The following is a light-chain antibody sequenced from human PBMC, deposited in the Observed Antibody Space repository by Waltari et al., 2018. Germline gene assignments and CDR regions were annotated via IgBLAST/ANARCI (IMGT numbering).Light chain of an antibody. CDR1: SSDVVVYNY. CDR2: DVF. J-gene: IGLJ2*01. V-gene: IGLV2-14*03. Sequence: QSALTQPASVSGSPGQSITISCTGISSDVVVYNYVSWYQQHPGKAPQLIIHDVFKRPLGVSDRFSGSKSGNTASLTISGLQAEDGAHYYCSSYTGNTVFGGGTKLTVL. CDR3: SSYTGNTV.